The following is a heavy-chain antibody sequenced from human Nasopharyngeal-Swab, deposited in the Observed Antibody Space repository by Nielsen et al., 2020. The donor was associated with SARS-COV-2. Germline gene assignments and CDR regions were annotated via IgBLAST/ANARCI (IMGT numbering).Heavy chain of an antibody. CDR1: GGSFTSSY. J-gene: IGHJ6*03. V-gene: IGHV4-34*01. CDR2: INHSGST. Sequence: SETLSLTCVVSGGSFTSSYWGWIRQPPGKGPEWIAEINHSGSTNYNPSLKSRVTISVDTSKNQFSLKLSSVTAADTAVYYCARGLSGVVPAPILGLGPYYSYYYMDVWGKGTTVTVSS. D-gene: IGHD2-2*01. CDR3: ARGLSGVVPAPILGLGPYYSYYYMDV.